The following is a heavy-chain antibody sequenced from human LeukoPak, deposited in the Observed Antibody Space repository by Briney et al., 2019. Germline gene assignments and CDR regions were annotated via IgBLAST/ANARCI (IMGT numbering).Heavy chain of an antibody. V-gene: IGHV5-10-1*01. Sequence: PGESLKISCKXXGXXXXXXXXXWXXXXXXXXLXXXXRIDPXDSYXNXSPSFQGXVXISADKSISTAYLQWSSLKASDXAMYYCARLLPGIAAAGTDYWGQGTLVTVSS. D-gene: IGHD6-13*01. CDR3: ARLLPGIAAAGTDY. CDR2: IDPXDSYX. CDR1: GXXXXXXX. J-gene: IGHJ4*02.